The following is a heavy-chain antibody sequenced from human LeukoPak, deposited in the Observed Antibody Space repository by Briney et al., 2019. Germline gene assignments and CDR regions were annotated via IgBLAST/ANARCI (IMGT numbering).Heavy chain of an antibody. CDR1: GFTFSSYG. J-gene: IGHJ4*02. D-gene: IGHD3-22*01. CDR3: AKEGRYYDSSGYYHYFEY. Sequence: GGSLRLSCAASGFTFSSYGMHWVRQAPGKGLEWVAVTSYDGSNKYYADSVKGRFTISRDNSKNTLYLQMNSLRAEDTAVYYCAKEGRYYDSSGYYHYFEYWGQGTLVTVSS. CDR2: TSYDGSNK. V-gene: IGHV3-30*18.